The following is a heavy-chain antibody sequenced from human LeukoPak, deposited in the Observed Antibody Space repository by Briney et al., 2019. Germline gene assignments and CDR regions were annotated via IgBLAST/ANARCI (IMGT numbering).Heavy chain of an antibody. CDR2: ISIDGSNT. CDR3: ATHYYDSSGYYYDHAFDI. D-gene: IGHD3-22*01. V-gene: IGHV3-74*01. J-gene: IGHJ3*02. Sequence: GGSLRLSCAASGFTLSSYWMNWVRQVPGKGLVWVSRISIDGSNTSYADSVKGRFTISRDNSKNTLYLQMNNLRAEDTAVYYCATHYYDSSGYYYDHAFDIWGQGTMVTVSS. CDR1: GFTLSSYW.